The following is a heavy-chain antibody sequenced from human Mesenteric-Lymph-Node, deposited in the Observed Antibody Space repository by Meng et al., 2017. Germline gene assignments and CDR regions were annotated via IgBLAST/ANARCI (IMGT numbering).Heavy chain of an antibody. V-gene: IGHV3-21*01. D-gene: IGHD5-24*01. Sequence: EVQLVESGGGLVKPGGSLRLSCAASGFTFSSYSMNWFRQAPGKGLEWVSSISSSSSYIYYADSVKGRFTISRNNAKNSLYLQMNSLRAEDTAVYYCARNVRLRDGYNSDYWGQGTLVTVSS. CDR2: ISSSSSYI. J-gene: IGHJ4*02. CDR3: ARNVRLRDGYNSDY. CDR1: GFTFSSYS.